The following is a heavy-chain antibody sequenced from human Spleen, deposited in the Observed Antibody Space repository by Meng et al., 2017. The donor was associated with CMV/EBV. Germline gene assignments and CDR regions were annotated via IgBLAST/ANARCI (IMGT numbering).Heavy chain of an antibody. CDR3: AKDIKRWEAGTFDY. Sequence: GGSLRLSCAASGFTFKNYEMNWVRQAPGKGLEWVSYISSSGTTIFYGDSVKGRFTISRDNAKNSLYLQMSSLRAEDTAVYYCAKDIKRWEAGTFDYWGQGTLVTVSS. J-gene: IGHJ4*02. CDR1: GFTFKNYE. D-gene: IGHD6-19*01. V-gene: IGHV3-48*03. CDR2: ISSSGTTI.